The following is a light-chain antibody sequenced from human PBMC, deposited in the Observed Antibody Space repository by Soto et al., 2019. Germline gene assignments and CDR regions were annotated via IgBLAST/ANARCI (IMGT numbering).Light chain of an antibody. CDR1: QSVSSMY. V-gene: IGKV3-20*01. J-gene: IGKJ1*01. CDR3: QQYGDSPRT. CDR2: GAS. Sequence: EIVLTQSPGTLSLSPGEGGTLSCRASQSVSSMYLAWYQQKPGRAPSLLIYGASSRATDIPDRFSGSGSGTAFTLTISRLEPDDFAMYYCQQYGDSPRTFGQGTKVEIK.